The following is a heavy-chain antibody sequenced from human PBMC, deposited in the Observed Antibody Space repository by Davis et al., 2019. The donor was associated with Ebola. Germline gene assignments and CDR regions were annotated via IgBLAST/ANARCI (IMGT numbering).Heavy chain of an antibody. CDR3: AKDPRAVAAPS. D-gene: IGHD6-13*01. Sequence: GESLKISCAASGFTFSSYAMSWVRQAPGKGLEWVSAISGSGGSTYYADSVKGRFTISRDNSKNTLYLQMNSLRAEDTAVYYCAKDPRAVAAPSWGQGTLVTVSS. J-gene: IGHJ4*02. CDR1: GFTFSSYA. CDR2: ISGSGGST. V-gene: IGHV3-23*01.